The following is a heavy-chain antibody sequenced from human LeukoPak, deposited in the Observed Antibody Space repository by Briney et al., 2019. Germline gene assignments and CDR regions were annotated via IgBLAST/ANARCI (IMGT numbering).Heavy chain of an antibody. CDR3: ARAPNHYDY. Sequence: PSETLSLTCAVYGGSFSGYYWSWIRQPPGKGLEWIGEINHSGSTNYNPSLKSRVTISVDTSRNQFSLKLRSVTAADTAVYYCARAPNHYDYWGQGTLVTVSS. CDR2: INHSGST. J-gene: IGHJ4*02. V-gene: IGHV4-34*01. CDR1: GGSFSGYY.